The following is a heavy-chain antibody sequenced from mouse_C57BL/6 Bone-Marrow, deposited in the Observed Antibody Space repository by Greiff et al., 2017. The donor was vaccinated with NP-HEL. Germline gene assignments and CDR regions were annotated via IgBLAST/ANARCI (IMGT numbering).Heavy chain of an antibody. D-gene: IGHD2-5*01. CDR1: GYTFTSYG. CDR2: IYPRSGNT. V-gene: IGHV1-81*01. CDR3: ARDSDYVHYAMGC. Sequence: VQLQQSGAELARPGASVKLSCKASGYTFTSYGISWVKQRTGQGLEWIGEIYPRSGNTYYNEKFKGKATLTADKSSSTAYMELRSLTSEDSAVYFCARDSDYVHYAMGCWGQGTSVSVAS. J-gene: IGHJ4*01.